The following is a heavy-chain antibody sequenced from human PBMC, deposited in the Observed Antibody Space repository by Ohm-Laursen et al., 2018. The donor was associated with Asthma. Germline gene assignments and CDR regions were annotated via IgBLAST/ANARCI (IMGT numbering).Heavy chain of an antibody. CDR3: ARDGRLRGSFDY. J-gene: IGHJ4*02. D-gene: IGHD3-10*01. CDR1: GYPFTRDY. CDR2: INPSSGSS. V-gene: IGHV1-46*01. Sequence: SVKVSCKASGYPFTRDYMHWVRQAPGQGLEWMGIINPSSGSSSYAQKFQGRVTMTRDTSTSTVYMELSSLRSEDTALYYCARDGRLRGSFDYWGQGTLVTGSS.